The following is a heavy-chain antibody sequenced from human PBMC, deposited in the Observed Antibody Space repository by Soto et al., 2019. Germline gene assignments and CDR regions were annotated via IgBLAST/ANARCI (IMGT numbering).Heavy chain of an antibody. CDR1: GGSVSSSSYY. Sequence: QLQLQESGPGLVKPSETLSLTCTVSGGSVSSSSYYWAWIRQPPGKGLEWIGSIYYSGSTYYNPSLKRRVTISVDTSKNQFSLKLSSVTAADTAVYYCASELRGYTYGPGPFDYGGQGTLVTVSS. D-gene: IGHD5-18*01. V-gene: IGHV4-39*01. J-gene: IGHJ4*02. CDR2: IYYSGST. CDR3: ASELRGYTYGPGPFDY.